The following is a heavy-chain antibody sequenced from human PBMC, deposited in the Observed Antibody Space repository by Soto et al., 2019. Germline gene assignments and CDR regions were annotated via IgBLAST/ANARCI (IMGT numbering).Heavy chain of an antibody. CDR2: ISYHGTNK. D-gene: IGHD6-6*01. CDR1: GFTFSSHA. Sequence: GGSLRLSCAASGFTFSSHAMHWLRQAPGKGPEWVAAISYHGTNKYYADSVKGRFTISRDNSKNTLYLQMNSLRAEDTAVYYCAKDRVPAARPNWFDPWGQGTLVTVSS. CDR3: AKDRVPAARPNWFDP. V-gene: IGHV3-30-3*01. J-gene: IGHJ5*02.